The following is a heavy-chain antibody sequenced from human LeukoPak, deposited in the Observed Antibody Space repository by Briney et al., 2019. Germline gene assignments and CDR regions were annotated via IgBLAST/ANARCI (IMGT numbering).Heavy chain of an antibody. D-gene: IGHD5-18*01. CDR3: ATTPPMVTDLDY. Sequence: GESLKISCKGSGYSFTSYWISWVRQMPGKGLEWMGRVDPSDSYTNYGPSFQGHVTISADKSISTAYLQWSSLKASDTAMYYCATTPPMVTDLDYWGQGTLVTVSS. V-gene: IGHV5-10-1*01. CDR2: VDPSDSYT. J-gene: IGHJ4*02. CDR1: GYSFTSYW.